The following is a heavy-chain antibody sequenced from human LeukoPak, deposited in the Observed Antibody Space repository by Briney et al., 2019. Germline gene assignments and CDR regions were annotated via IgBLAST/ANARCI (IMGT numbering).Heavy chain of an antibody. CDR1: GFSFSSHW. CDR3: VRENKYDYKNFDY. V-gene: IGHV1-46*01. CDR2: INPAGVVT. Sequence: ASVKVSRKASGFSFSSHWMHWVRQAPGQGLEWLGLINPAGVVTAYAQKFQGRLTVTSDTSAGIIYMELRTLRSEDTAVYYCVRENKYDYKNFDYWGQGALVTVSS. D-gene: IGHD3-16*01. J-gene: IGHJ4*02.